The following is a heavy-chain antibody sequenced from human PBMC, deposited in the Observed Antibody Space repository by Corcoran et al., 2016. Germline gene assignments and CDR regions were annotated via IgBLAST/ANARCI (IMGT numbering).Heavy chain of an antibody. J-gene: IGHJ1*01. CDR2: IYPGDSDT. V-gene: IGHV5-51*01. CDR1: GYSFTSYW. Sequence: EVQLVQSGAEVKKPGESLKISCKGSGYSFTSYWIGWVRQMPGKGLEWMGIIYPGDSDTRYSPSFQGQVTISADKSISTADLQGSSLKASDTATYYCARQRGGYCSGGSCYRTAEYFQHWGQGTLVTVSS. D-gene: IGHD2-15*01. CDR3: ARQRGGYCSGGSCYRTAEYFQH.